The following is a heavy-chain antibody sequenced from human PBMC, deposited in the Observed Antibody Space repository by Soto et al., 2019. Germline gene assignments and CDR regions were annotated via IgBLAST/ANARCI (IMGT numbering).Heavy chain of an antibody. J-gene: IGHJ6*02. V-gene: IGHV4-31*03. Sequence: SETLSLTCTVSGGSISSGGYYWSWIRQHPGKGLEWIGYIYYSGSTYYNPSLKSRVTISVDTSKNQFSLKLSSVTAADTAVYYCARGYYDFWSGLDVWGQGTTVTVSS. CDR2: IYYSGST. D-gene: IGHD3-3*01. CDR1: GGSISSGGYY. CDR3: ARGYYDFWSGLDV.